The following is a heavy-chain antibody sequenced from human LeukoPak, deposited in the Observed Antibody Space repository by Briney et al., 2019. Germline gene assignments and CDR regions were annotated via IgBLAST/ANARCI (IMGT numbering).Heavy chain of an antibody. Sequence: GGSLRLSCAASGFTFSSYAMSWVRQAPGKGLEWVSAISGSGGSTYYADSVKGRFTISRDNSKNTLYLQMNSLRAEDTAVYYCAKDPRITMMVRASAWGQGTLVTVSS. J-gene: IGHJ4*02. V-gene: IGHV3-23*01. D-gene: IGHD3-22*01. CDR3: AKDPRITMMVRASA. CDR2: ISGSGGST. CDR1: GFTFSSYA.